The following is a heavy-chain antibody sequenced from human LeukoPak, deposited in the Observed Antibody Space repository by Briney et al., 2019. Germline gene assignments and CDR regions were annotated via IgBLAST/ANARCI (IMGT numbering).Heavy chain of an antibody. D-gene: IGHD3-10*01. V-gene: IGHV3-21*01. CDR1: GFTFSSYS. Sequence: PGGSLRLSCAAPGFTFSSYSMNWVRQAPGKGLEWVSSISSSSSYIYYADSVKGRFTISRDNAKNSLYLQMNSLRAEDTAVYYCARVLWFGESQRPLYYYYYGMDVWGQGTTVTVSS. CDR3: ARVLWFGESQRPLYYYYYGMDV. CDR2: ISSSSSYI. J-gene: IGHJ6*02.